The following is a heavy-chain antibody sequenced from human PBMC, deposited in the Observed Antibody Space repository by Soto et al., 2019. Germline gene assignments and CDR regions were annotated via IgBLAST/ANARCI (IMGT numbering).Heavy chain of an antibody. V-gene: IGHV1-69*01. CDR1: GGTFSSYS. J-gene: IGHJ4*02. CDR3: ARDGGRHSGGIDY. Sequence: QLQLVQSGAEVKKPGSSGKVSCKASGGTFSSYSINWVRQAPGQGLEWMGEIIPIFGTANYTQKFQGRVTITADESTSTAYMELSSLRSEDTAVYYCARDGGRHSGGIDYWGQGTLVTVSS. CDR2: IIPIFGTA. D-gene: IGHD1-26*01.